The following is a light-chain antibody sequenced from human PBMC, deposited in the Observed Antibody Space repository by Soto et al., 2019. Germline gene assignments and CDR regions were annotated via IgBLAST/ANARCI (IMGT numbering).Light chain of an antibody. Sequence: EIVLTQSPATLSLFPGERATLSCRASQSVSRDLAWYQQKPGQAPRLLIYDVSNRATGIPARFSGSGSGTDFTLTISSLEPEDFAVYYCKQRSNWPSTFGQGTKLEIK. J-gene: IGKJ2*01. CDR3: KQRSNWPST. CDR2: DVS. CDR1: QSVSRD. V-gene: IGKV3-11*01.